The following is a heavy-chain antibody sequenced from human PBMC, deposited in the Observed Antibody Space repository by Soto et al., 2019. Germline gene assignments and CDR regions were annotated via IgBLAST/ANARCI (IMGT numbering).Heavy chain of an antibody. CDR2: INAGNGNT. J-gene: IGHJ4*02. CDR1: GYTFTSYA. Sequence: QVQLVQSGAEEKKPGASVKVSCKASGYTFTSYAMHWVRQAPGQRLEWMGWINAGNGNTKDSQKFQGRVTITRDTSASTAYMELSSLRSEDTAVYYCARSLVVVTALDYWGQGTLVTVSS. CDR3: ARSLVVVTALDY. V-gene: IGHV1-3*05. D-gene: IGHD2-21*02.